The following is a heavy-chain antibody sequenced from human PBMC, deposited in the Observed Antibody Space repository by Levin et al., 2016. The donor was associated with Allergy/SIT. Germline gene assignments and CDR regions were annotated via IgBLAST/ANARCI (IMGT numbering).Heavy chain of an antibody. Sequence: RQPPGKGLEWIGWISHSGTTSYNPSLKGRVTISLDTSRNQFSLNLSSVTAADTAMYYSAQAFCSSANCRGAFDICGQGTMVTVSS. V-gene: IGHV4-59*01. J-gene: IGHJ3*02. CDR2: ISHSGTT. D-gene: IGHD2-2*01. CDR3: AQAFCSSANCRGAFDI.